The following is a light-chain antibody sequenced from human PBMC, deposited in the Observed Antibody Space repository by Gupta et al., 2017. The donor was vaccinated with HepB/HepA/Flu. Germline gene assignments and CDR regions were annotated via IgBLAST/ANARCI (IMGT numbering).Light chain of an antibody. Sequence: EIVLTQSPGTRSLSPGESATLSCRASQTITGDTLVWYQQKRGQAPRLLMYGGSSRATGVPDRYSGSGSGTDFTLTISRPAPEDFAVFYCHHDDKSLWTFGQGTKVEIK. J-gene: IGKJ1*01. CDR2: GGS. CDR3: HHDDKSLWT. CDR1: QTITGDT. V-gene: IGKV3-20*01.